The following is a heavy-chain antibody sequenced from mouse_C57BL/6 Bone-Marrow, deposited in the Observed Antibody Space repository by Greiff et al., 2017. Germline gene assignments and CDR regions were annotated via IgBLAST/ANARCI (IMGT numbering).Heavy chain of an antibody. J-gene: IGHJ1*03. CDR2: IDPSDSYT. V-gene: IGHV1-69*01. Sequence: VQLKQPGAELVMPGASVKLSCKASGYTFTSYWMHWVKQRPGQGLEWIGEIDPSDSYTNYNQKFKGKSTLTVDKSSSTAYMQLSSLTSEDSAVYYCARSPITTVVEDWYFDVWGTGTTVTVSS. D-gene: IGHD1-1*01. CDR1: GYTFTSYW. CDR3: ARSPITTVVEDWYFDV.